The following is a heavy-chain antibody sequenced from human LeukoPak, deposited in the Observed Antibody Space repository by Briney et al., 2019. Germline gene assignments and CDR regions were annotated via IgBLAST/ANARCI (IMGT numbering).Heavy chain of an antibody. CDR3: ARDRDIVATYNWSDP. CDR2: IWYDGSNK. Sequence: GRSLRLSCAASGFTFSSYGMHWVRQAPGKGLEWVAVIWYDGSNKYYADSVKGRFTISRDNSKNTPYLQMNSLRAEDTAVYYCARDRDIVATYNWSDPWGQEPLVTVSS. J-gene: IGHJ5*02. CDR1: GFTFSSYG. D-gene: IGHD5-12*01. V-gene: IGHV3-33*01.